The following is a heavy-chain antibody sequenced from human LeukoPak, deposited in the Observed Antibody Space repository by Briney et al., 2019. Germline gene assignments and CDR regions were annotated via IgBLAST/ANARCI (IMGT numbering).Heavy chain of an antibody. J-gene: IGHJ5*02. V-gene: IGHV4-34*01. CDR2: INNSGST. Sequence: SETLSLTCAVYGGSFSGYYCSWIRQPPRKGLEWIGEINNSGSTNYNPSLKSRVTISVDTSKNQFSLKLGSVTAADTAVYYCARGRIIHLSPRDIWFDPWGQGTLVTVSS. CDR1: GGSFSGYY. CDR3: ARGRIIHLSPRDIWFDP. D-gene: IGHD5-18*01.